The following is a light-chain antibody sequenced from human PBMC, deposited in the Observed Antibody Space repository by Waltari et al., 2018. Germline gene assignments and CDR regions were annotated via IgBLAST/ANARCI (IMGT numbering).Light chain of an antibody. J-gene: IGLJ3*02. Sequence: QAVVTQEPSLTVSPGGTVTLTCGSSAGAVTSGLYLYWFQQKPGQAPRTLIYDTSTKHSWTPARFSGSLLGGKAALTLSGAQPEDEAEYYCLISYSGVGVFGGGTKLTVL. V-gene: IGLV7-46*01. CDR3: LISYSGVGV. CDR2: DTS. CDR1: AGAVTSGLY.